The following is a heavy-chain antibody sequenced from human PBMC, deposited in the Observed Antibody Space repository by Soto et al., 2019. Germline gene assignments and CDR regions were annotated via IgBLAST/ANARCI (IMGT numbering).Heavy chain of an antibody. Sequence: LSETLSLTCTVSGASITYGGYSWSWIRQTPGKGLEWIGYINHLETTFYNPSFESRLTLSIDRAKNQFSLKLNSMSAADRAVYFCARGGGSDSFDYWGQGLMVTVSS. D-gene: IGHD1-26*01. CDR2: INHLETT. J-gene: IGHJ4*02. CDR1: GASITYGGYS. V-gene: IGHV4-30-2*01. CDR3: ARGGGSDSFDY.